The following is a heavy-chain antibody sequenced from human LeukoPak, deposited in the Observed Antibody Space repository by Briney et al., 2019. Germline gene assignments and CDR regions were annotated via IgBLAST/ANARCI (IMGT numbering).Heavy chain of an antibody. CDR3: ARSSSLPYYYYYGMDV. D-gene: IGHD6-6*01. CDR1: GYTFTSYG. J-gene: IGHJ6*02. CDR2: ISAYNGNT. V-gene: IGHV1-18*01. Sequence: GSVKVSCKASGYTFTSYGISWVRQAPGQGLEWMGWISAYNGNTNYAQKLQGRVTMTTDPSTSTAYMELRSLRSEDTAVYYCARSSSLPYYYYYGMDVWGQGTTVTVSS.